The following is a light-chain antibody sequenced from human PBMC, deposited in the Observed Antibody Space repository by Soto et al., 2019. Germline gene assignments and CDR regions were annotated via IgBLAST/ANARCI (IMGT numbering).Light chain of an antibody. V-gene: IGLV2-14*01. CDR1: NSDVGGYDD. CDR3: SSYTSSTTLGV. Sequence: QSVLTPPASVSGSPGQSITISCTGTNSDVGGYDDVSWYQQHPGKAPKLMIYEVSHRPSGVSNRFSGSRAGNTDSLTISGLQAEDEADYYCSSYTSSTTLGVFGGGTQLTLL. J-gene: IGLJ3*02. CDR2: EVS.